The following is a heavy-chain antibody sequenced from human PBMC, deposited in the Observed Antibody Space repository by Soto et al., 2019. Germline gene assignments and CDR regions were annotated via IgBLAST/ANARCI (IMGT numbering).Heavy chain of an antibody. V-gene: IGHV4-59*01. D-gene: IGHD2-2*01. Sequence: QVQLQESGPGLVKPSETLSLTCTVSGGSISSYYWSWIRQPPGKGLEWIGYIYYSGSTNYNPSLKSRVTISVDTSKNQFSLKLSSVTAADTAVYYCARIHCSSTSCYADYWGQGTLVTVSS. CDR2: IYYSGST. CDR1: GGSISSYY. CDR3: ARIHCSSTSCYADY. J-gene: IGHJ4*02.